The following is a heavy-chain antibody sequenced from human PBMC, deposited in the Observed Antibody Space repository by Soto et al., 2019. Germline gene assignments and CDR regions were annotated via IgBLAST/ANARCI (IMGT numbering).Heavy chain of an antibody. Sequence: LRLSCAASGFTFSDYYMSWIRQAPGKGLEWVSYISGSSIYTNYAGSVKGRFTVSRDNAKNSLYLQMSSLRAEDTAVYYCARDRGVGQPAGWFDPWGQGTLVTVSS. J-gene: IGHJ5*02. CDR1: GFTFSDYY. D-gene: IGHD3-10*01. V-gene: IGHV3-11*06. CDR2: ISGSSIYT. CDR3: ARDRGVGQPAGWFDP.